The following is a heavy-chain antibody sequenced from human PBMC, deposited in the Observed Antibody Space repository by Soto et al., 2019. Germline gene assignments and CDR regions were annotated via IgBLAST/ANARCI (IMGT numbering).Heavy chain of an antibody. CDR2: IIPILGIA. Sequence: QVQLVQSGAEVKKPGSSVKVSCKASGGTFSSYTIIWVRQAPGQGLEWMGRIIPILGIANYAQKVQGRVTITADKSTSTAYMELSSLRSEDTAVYYCARARDWFSLEHWGQGTLVTVSS. CDR3: ARARDWFSLEH. J-gene: IGHJ1*01. V-gene: IGHV1-69*02. CDR1: GGTFSSYT. D-gene: IGHD3-9*01.